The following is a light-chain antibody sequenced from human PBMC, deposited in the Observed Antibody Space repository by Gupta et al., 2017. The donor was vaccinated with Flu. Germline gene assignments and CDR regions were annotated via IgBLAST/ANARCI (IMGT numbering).Light chain of an antibody. CDR3: LQCDGLPRT. V-gene: IGKV6-21*01. J-gene: IGKJ2*01. CDR1: HAIRRD. Sequence: PGFQSVTTNETVTITCRASHAIRRDLHWYQQKPDQSPKLLIKYASQSFSGVPSRFSGSGFGTNFTLTITGLEAEDAATYYCLQCDGLPRTFGQRTKLAIK. CDR2: YAS.